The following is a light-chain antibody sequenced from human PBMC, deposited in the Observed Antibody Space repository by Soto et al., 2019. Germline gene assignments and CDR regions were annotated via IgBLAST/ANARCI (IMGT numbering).Light chain of an antibody. J-gene: IGLJ1*01. V-gene: IGLV2-14*01. CDR2: DAS. Sequence: QSVLTQPASVSGSPGQSITISCTGTSSDVGSYNYVSWYQQHPGKAHKLMIYDASNRPSVVSNRCSGSKAVNTASLTISGLQAENEADYSCSSYTSSSTLYVFGTGPKVTVL. CDR3: SSYTSSSTLYV. CDR1: SSDVGSYNY.